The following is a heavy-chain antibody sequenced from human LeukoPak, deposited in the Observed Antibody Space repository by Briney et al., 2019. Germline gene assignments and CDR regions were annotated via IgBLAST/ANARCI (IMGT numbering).Heavy chain of an antibody. Sequence: SVKVSCKASGGTFTSYAISWVRQAPGQGLEWMGGIIPIFGTANYAQKFQGRVTITADESTSTAYMELSSLRSEDTAVYYCARVDEYYDSSGRTYYYYGMDVWGQGTTVTVSS. V-gene: IGHV1-69*13. D-gene: IGHD3-22*01. CDR1: GGTFTSYA. CDR3: ARVDEYYDSSGRTYYYYGMDV. CDR2: IIPIFGTA. J-gene: IGHJ6*02.